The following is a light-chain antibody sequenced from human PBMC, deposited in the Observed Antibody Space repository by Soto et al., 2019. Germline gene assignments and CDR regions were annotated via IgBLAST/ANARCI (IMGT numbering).Light chain of an antibody. Sequence: DIQMTQSPSSLSASVGDRVTITCRASQGISNFLAWYQHKPGKVPKLLIYAASTLQSGVPSRFSGSASGTDFTLTISSLQPEDVATYYCQKYQSAPSLTFGGGTKVEIK. V-gene: IGKV1-27*01. CDR2: AAS. CDR3: QKYQSAPSLT. J-gene: IGKJ4*01. CDR1: QGISNF.